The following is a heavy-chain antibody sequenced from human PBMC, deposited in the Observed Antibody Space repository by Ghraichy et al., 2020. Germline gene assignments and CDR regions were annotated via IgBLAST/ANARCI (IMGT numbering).Heavy chain of an antibody. J-gene: IGHJ4*02. D-gene: IGHD3-10*01. CDR3: ARDRGLDPRVWVPDY. Sequence: GGSLRLSCAASGFTFSDYYMSWIRQAPGKGLEWVSYISSSGSTIYYADSVKGRFTISRDNAKNSLYLQMNSLRAEDTAVYYCARDRGLDPRVWVPDYWGQGTLVTVPS. CDR1: GFTFSDYY. CDR2: ISSSGSTI. V-gene: IGHV3-11*01.